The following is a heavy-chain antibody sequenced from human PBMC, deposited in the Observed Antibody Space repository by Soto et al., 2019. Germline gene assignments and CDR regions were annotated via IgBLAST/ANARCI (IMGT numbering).Heavy chain of an antibody. Sequence: TSETLSLTCTASGGSISSYYWSWIRQPPGKGLEWIGYIYYSGNTNYNPSLKSRVTISVDTSKNQLSLKLSSVTAADTAVYYCARRYGYYFDYWGQGTLVTVS. CDR1: GGSISSYY. CDR2: IYYSGNT. D-gene: IGHD4-17*01. J-gene: IGHJ4*02. V-gene: IGHV4-59*08. CDR3: ARRYGYYFDY.